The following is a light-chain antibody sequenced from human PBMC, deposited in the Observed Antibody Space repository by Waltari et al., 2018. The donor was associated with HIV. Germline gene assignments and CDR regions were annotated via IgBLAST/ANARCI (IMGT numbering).Light chain of an antibody. J-gene: IGLJ2*01. V-gene: IGLV2-14*01. Sequence: QSALTQPASVSGSPGPSLTISCTGTSSDVGGYNYISWYQQHPGKAPKLMIYEVSNRPSGVSNRFSGSKSGNTASLTISGLQAEDEADYYCSSYTSSSTPYVVFGGGTKLTVL. CDR1: SSDVGGYNY. CDR3: SSYTSSSTPYVV. CDR2: EVS.